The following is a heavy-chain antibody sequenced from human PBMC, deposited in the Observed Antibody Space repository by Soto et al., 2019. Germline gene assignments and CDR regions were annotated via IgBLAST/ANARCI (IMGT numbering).Heavy chain of an antibody. Sequence: ASVKVSCKASGYTFTGYYMHWVRQAPGQGLEWMGWINPNSGGTNYAQKFQGRVTMTRDTSIRTAYMELSRLRSDDTAVYYCARDLGLITGTTFHYYGMDVLGQGTTVTVSS. CDR2: INPNSGGT. V-gene: IGHV1-2*02. J-gene: IGHJ6*02. D-gene: IGHD1-7*01. CDR1: GYTFTGYY. CDR3: ARDLGLITGTTFHYYGMDV.